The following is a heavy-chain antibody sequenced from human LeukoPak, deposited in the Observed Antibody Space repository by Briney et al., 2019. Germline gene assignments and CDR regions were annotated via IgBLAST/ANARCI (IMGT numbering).Heavy chain of an antibody. D-gene: IGHD1-26*01. CDR2: IYYNGNT. V-gene: IGHV4-59*01. CDR3: ARGRSNYYGMDV. Sequence: SETLSLTCSVSDGSINSYYWNWIRRPPGKGLEWIGYIYYNGNTNYSPSLKSRVTLSVDTSKNLFSLKVSSVTAADTAVYYCARGRSNYYGMDVWGQGTTVTVSS. J-gene: IGHJ6*02. CDR1: DGSINSYY.